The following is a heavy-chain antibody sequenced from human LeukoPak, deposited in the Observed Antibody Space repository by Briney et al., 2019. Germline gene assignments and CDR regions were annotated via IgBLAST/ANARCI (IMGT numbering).Heavy chain of an antibody. D-gene: IGHD3-3*01. CDR1: GFTFSSYG. CDR3: ARGTDFWDYY. J-gene: IGHJ4*02. V-gene: IGHV3-33*01. Sequence: GRSLRLSCAASGFTFSSYGMHWVRQAPGKGLEWVAVIWYDGSNKYYADSVKGRFTISRDNSKNTLYLQMNSLRAEDTAVYYCARGTDFWDYYWGQGTLVTVSS. CDR2: IWYDGSNK.